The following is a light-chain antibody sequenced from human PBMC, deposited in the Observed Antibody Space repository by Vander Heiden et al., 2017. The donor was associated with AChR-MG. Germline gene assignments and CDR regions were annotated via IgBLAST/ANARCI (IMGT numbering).Light chain of an antibody. J-gene: IGKJ4*01. CDR3: QQCYDYPLT. CDR2: KAS. CDR1: QSIGDW. V-gene: IGKV1-5*03. Sequence: DIRMTQSPSTLAASVGDRVTITCRASQSIGDWLAWYQQEPGKAPKVLIYKASSLESEVPSRFSGSGSGTEFALTISSLQPDDFATYYCQQCYDYPLTFGGGTKVEIK.